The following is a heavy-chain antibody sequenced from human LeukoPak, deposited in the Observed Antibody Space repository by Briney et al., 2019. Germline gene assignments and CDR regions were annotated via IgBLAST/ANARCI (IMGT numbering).Heavy chain of an antibody. Sequence: SETLSLTCAVYGGSFSGYYWSWIRQPPGKGLEWIGEINHSGSTNYNPSLKSRVTISVDTSKNQFSLKLSSVTAADTAVYYCARSKSDDSSGYYYYFDYWGQGTLVTVSS. V-gene: IGHV4-34*01. CDR3: ARSKSDDSSGYYYYFDY. J-gene: IGHJ4*02. CDR2: INHSGST. CDR1: GGSFSGYY. D-gene: IGHD3-22*01.